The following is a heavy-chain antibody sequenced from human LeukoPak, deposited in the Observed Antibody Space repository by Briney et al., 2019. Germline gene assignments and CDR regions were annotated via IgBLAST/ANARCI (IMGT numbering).Heavy chain of an antibody. J-gene: IGHJ4*02. V-gene: IGHV1-18*01. Sequence: GASVKVSCKASGYTFTSYGISWVRQAPGQGLEWMGWISAYNGNTNYAQKLQGRVAMTTDTSTSTAYMELRSLRSDDTAVYYCARDYGDYPNVLPFDYWGQGTLVTVSS. CDR2: ISAYNGNT. D-gene: IGHD4-17*01. CDR1: GYTFTSYG. CDR3: ARDYGDYPNVLPFDY.